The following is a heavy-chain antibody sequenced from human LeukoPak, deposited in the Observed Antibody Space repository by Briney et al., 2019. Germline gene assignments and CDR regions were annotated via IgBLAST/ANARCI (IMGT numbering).Heavy chain of an antibody. D-gene: IGHD1-26*01. CDR2: ISWNSGSI. CDR3: RGSYYAGGLDY. Sequence: GRSLRLSCAASGFTFDDYGMHWVRQAPGKGLEWVSGISWNSGSIGYADSVKGRFTISRDNAKNTLYLQMNSLGAEDTAVYYCRGSYYAGGLDYWGQGTLVTVSS. J-gene: IGHJ4*02. V-gene: IGHV3-9*01. CDR1: GFTFDDYG.